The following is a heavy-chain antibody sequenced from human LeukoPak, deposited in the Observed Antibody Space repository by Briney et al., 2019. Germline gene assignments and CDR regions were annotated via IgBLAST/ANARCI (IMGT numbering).Heavy chain of an antibody. V-gene: IGHV1-69*05. J-gene: IGHJ4*02. CDR1: GGTFSGYA. CDR2: IIPIFGTA. CDR3: ARETVAGTRFFDY. D-gene: IGHD6-19*01. Sequence: GASVKVSCKASGGTFSGYAISWVRQAPGQGLEWMGGIIPIFGTANYAQKFQGRVTMTRDTSTSTVYMELSSLRSEDTAVYYCARETVAGTRFFDYWGQGTLVTVSS.